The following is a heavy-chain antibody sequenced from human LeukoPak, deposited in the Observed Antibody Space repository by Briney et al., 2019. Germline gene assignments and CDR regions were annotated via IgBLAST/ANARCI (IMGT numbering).Heavy chain of an antibody. CDR2: ISWNSGSI. Sequence: PVGSLRLSCAASGFTFDDYAMHWVRQAPGKGLEWGSGISWNSGSIGYADSVKGRFTISRDNAKNSLYLQMNSLRAEDTAVYYCARVGTSYYGMDVWGQGTTVTVSS. D-gene: IGHD2-2*01. V-gene: IGHV3-9*01. CDR1: GFTFDDYA. J-gene: IGHJ6*02. CDR3: ARVGTSYYGMDV.